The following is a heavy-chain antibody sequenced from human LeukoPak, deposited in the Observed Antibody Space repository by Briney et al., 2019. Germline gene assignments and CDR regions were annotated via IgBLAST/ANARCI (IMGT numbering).Heavy chain of an antibody. CDR2: IYSGGST. V-gene: IGHV3-66*01. CDR3: ARGPQTDAFDI. CDR1: GFTVSSNY. J-gene: IGHJ3*02. Sequence: GGSLRLSCAASGFTVSSNYMNWVRQAPGKGLEWVSVIYSGGSTYYADSVKGRFTISRDNSKNTLYLQMNSLRGDDTAVYFCARGPQTDAFDIWGQGTMVTVFS.